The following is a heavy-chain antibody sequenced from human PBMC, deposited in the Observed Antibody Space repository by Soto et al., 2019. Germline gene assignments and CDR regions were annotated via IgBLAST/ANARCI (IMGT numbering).Heavy chain of an antibody. D-gene: IGHD4-17*01. V-gene: IGHV1-3*01. CDR1: GYTFTSYA. CDR2: INAGNGNT. Sequence: ASVKVSCKASGYTFTSYAMHWVRQAPGQRLEWMGWINAGNGNTKYSQKFQGRVTITRDTSASTAYMELSSLRSEDTAVYYCARAKSVGTVTTSGYWGQGTLVTVS. J-gene: IGHJ4*02. CDR3: ARAKSVGTVTTSGY.